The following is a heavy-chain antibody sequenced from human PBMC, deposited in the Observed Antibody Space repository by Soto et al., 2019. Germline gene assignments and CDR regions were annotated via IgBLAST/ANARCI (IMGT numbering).Heavy chain of an antibody. CDR2: IYYNGGS. CDR3: ARGFTLVRGIIITRWFDP. V-gene: IGHV4-31*03. Sequence: SETLSLTCSVSGVSISSGCYYWTWIRQHPGKGLEWIGYIYYNGGSYFNPSLKSRVTMSLDTSNNQFSLKLSSVTAADAAVYYCARGFTLVRGIIITRWFDPWGQGTLVTVSS. CDR1: GVSISSGCYY. D-gene: IGHD3-10*01. J-gene: IGHJ5*02.